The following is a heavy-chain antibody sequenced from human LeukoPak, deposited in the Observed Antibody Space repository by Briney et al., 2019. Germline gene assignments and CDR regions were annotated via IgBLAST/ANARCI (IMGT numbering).Heavy chain of an antibody. CDR2: ISYDGSKK. J-gene: IGHJ1*01. V-gene: IGHV3-30*04. D-gene: IGHD6-25*01. CDR1: GFTFSSYA. CDR3: ARDSGYNLRGYFQH. Sequence: GGSLGLSCAASGFTFSSYAMHWVRQAPGKGLEWVAVISYDGSKKYYADSVKGRFTISRDNSKNTLYLQMNSLRAEDTAVYYCARDSGYNLRGYFQHWGQGTLVTVSS.